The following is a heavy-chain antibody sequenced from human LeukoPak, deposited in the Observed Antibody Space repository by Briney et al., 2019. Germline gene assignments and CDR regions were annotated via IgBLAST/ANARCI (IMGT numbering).Heavy chain of an antibody. CDR1: GFTFSSYA. CDR3: ARDSPAGGNGYYYYGMDV. J-gene: IGHJ6*02. Sequence: GGSLRLSCAASGFTFSSYAMHWDRQAPGKGLEWVAVISYDGSNKYYADSVKGRFTISRDNSKNTLYLQMNSLRAEDTAVYYCARDSPAGGNGYYYYGMDVWGQGTTVTVSS. CDR2: ISYDGSNK. V-gene: IGHV3-30-3*01. D-gene: IGHD4-23*01.